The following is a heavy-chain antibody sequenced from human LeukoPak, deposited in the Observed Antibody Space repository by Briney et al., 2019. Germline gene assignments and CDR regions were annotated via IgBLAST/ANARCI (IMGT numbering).Heavy chain of an antibody. CDR3: AKALYCSSTSCHGLSDY. CDR1: GFTFSSYA. J-gene: IGHJ4*02. CDR2: ISGSGGST. V-gene: IGHV3-23*01. D-gene: IGHD2-2*01. Sequence: PGGSLRLSCAASGFTFSSYAMSWVRQAPGKGLEWVSAISGSGGSTYYADSVKGRFTISRDNSKNTLYLQMNSLRAEDTAVYYCAKALYCSSTSCHGLSDYWGQGTLVTVSS.